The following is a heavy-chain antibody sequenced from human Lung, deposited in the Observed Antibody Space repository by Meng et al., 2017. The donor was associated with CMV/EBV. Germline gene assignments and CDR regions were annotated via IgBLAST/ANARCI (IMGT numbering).Heavy chain of an antibody. Sequence: VSGGSIDIGNYFWSWIRQHPGKGLEYIGYIYYGGSTYYSPSLKSRATISVDTSKEQFSLKLNSVTAADTAVYYCAAQRFVPTAPFDYWGQGALVTVSS. CDR1: GGSIDIGNYF. V-gene: IGHV4-31*02. D-gene: IGHD2-2*01. CDR2: IYYGGST. J-gene: IGHJ4*02. CDR3: AAQRFVPTAPFDY.